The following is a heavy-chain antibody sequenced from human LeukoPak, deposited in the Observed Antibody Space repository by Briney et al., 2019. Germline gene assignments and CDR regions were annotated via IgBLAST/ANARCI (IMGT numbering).Heavy chain of an antibody. CDR3: ARGGLPSYYYYMDV. Sequence: ASVKVSCKASGGTFSSYAISWVRQAPGQGLEWMGWINPNSGGTNYAQKFQGRVTMTRDTSISTAYMELSSLRSDDTAVYYCARGGLPSYYYYMDVWGKGTTVTISS. D-gene: IGHD2/OR15-2a*01. CDR1: GGTFSSYA. CDR2: INPNSGGT. J-gene: IGHJ6*03. V-gene: IGHV1-2*02.